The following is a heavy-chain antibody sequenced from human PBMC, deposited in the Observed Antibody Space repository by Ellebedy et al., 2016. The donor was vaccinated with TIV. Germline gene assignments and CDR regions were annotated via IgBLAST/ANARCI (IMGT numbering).Heavy chain of an antibody. CDR3: SRADYGDYDNF. V-gene: IGHV3-48*04. J-gene: IGHJ4*02. Sequence: GGSLRLXCTATGFTFSRHSMNWVRQAPGKGLEWVAYINATSTVIHYAGSVRGRFTISRDNTKKSLYLQMNRLRAEDTAVYYCSRADYGDYDNFWGQGTLVTVSS. CDR1: GFTFSRHS. D-gene: IGHD4-17*01. CDR2: INATSTVI.